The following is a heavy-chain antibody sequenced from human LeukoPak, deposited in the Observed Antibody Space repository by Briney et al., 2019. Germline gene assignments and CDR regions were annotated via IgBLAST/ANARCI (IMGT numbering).Heavy chain of an antibody. D-gene: IGHD2-2*01. V-gene: IGHV3-21*06. CDR2: ISTTSTYI. CDR3: ARAGTCSSTSCDGGIEY. J-gene: IGHJ4*02. Sequence: GSLRLSCAASGFAFSSYNMKWARQAPGKGLEWVSFISTTSTYIYYADSVKGRFTVSRDNTKNLLYLQMDSLRVEDTAVYYCARAGTCSSTSCDGGIEYWGQGTLVTVSS. CDR1: GFAFSSYN.